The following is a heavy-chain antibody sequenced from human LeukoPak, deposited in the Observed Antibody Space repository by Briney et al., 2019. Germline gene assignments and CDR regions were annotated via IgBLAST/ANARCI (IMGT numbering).Heavy chain of an antibody. J-gene: IGHJ6*03. V-gene: IGHV1-2*02. CDR1: GYTFTGHY. CDR2: INPNSGGT. CDR3: ARAGWPMYYYYMDV. Sequence: ASVKVSCKASGYTFTGHYMHWVRQAPGQGLEWMGWINPNSGGTNYAQKFQGRVTMTRDTSISTAYMELSRLTSDDTAVYYCARAGWPMYYYYMDVWGKGTTVTISS. D-gene: IGHD6-19*01.